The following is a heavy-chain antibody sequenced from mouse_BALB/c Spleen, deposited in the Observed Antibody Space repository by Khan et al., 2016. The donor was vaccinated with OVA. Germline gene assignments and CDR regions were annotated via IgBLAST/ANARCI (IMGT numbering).Heavy chain of an antibody. J-gene: IGHJ2*01. CDR1: GYSITSDYA. CDR2: ISYSGNT. CDR3: ASVYGGDFHY. Sequence: EVQLLESGPGLVKPSQSLSLPCTVTGYSITSDYAWNWIRQFPGNKLEWMGYISYSGNTNYNPSLKSRISITRDTSKNQFFMQLNSVTTEDTATYYCASVYGGDFHYWGQGTTLTVSS. V-gene: IGHV3-2*02. D-gene: IGHD2-10*02.